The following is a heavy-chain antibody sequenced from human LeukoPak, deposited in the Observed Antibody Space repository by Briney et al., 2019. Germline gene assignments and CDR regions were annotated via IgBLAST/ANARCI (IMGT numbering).Heavy chain of an antibody. CDR3: ARDNPTMVTTQYYFDY. J-gene: IGHJ4*02. CDR1: GGSISSSSYY. D-gene: IGHD4-17*01. CDR2: IYYSGST. V-gene: IGHV4-39*07. Sequence: SETLSLTCTVSGGSISSSSYYWGWIRQPPGKGLEWIGSIYYSGSTYYNPSLKSRVTISVDTSKNQFSLKLSSVTAADTAVYYCARDNPTMVTTQYYFDYWGQGTLVTVSS.